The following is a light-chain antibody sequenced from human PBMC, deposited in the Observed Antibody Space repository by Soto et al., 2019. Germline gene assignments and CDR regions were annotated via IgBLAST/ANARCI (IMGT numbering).Light chain of an antibody. CDR1: QSVSSSY. CDR2: GVT. J-gene: IGKJ1*01. V-gene: IGKV3-20*01. Sequence: EIVLTQSPGTLSLSPGERATLSCRASQSVSSSYLAWYQQKPGQAPRLLIYGVTNRATGIPDRFSGSGSGTDFTLTNSRLEPEDFPLYYCQQYCSSSWTFGQGTKVEI. CDR3: QQYCSSSWT.